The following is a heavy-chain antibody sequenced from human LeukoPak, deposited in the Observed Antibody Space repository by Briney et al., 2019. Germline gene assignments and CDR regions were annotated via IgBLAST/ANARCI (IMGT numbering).Heavy chain of an antibody. CDR1: GYTFTGYY. Sequence: ASVKVSCKASGYTFTGYYLHWVRQAPGQGLEWMGWINPDSGDTNYLQKFQGRVTMTRDTSISTAYMELSRLRSDDTAVYYCARVNSGYVGAFDYWGQGTLVTVSS. CDR2: INPDSGDT. J-gene: IGHJ4*02. D-gene: IGHD3-10*01. CDR3: ARVNSGYVGAFDY. V-gene: IGHV1-2*02.